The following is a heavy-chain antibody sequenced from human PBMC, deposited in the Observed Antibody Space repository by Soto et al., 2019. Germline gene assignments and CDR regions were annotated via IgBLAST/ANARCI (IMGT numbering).Heavy chain of an antibody. Sequence: QVQLVESGGGVVQPGRSLRLSCAASGFTFSSYAMHWVRQAPGKGLEWVAVISYDGSNKYYADSVKGRFTISRDNSKNTLYLQMNSLRAQHTAVYECASAPDGWDKAVFDIWGQGTMVSVCS. CDR1: GFTFSSYA. V-gene: IGHV3-30-3*01. J-gene: IGHJ3*02. CDR2: ISYDGSNK. CDR3: ASAPDGWDKAVFDI. D-gene: IGHD1-26*01.